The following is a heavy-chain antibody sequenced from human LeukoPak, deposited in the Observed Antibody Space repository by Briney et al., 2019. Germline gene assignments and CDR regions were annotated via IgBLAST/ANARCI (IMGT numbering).Heavy chain of an antibody. V-gene: IGHV1-24*01. CDR1: GYTLTELS. CDR3: ARVDTAMANWFDP. J-gene: IGHJ5*02. D-gene: IGHD5-18*01. Sequence: ASVKVSCKVSGYTLTELSMHWVRQAPGKGLEWMGGFDPEDGETIYAQKLQGRVTMTTDTSTSTAYMELRSLRSDDTAVYYCARVDTAMANWFDPWGQGTLVTVSS. CDR2: FDPEDGET.